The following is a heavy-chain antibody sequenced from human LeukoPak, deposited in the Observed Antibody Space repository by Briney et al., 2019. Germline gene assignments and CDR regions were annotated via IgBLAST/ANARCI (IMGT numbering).Heavy chain of an antibody. J-gene: IGHJ6*03. D-gene: IGHD3-3*01. CDR2: IYSDNT. Sequence: PGGSLRLSCTVSGFTVSSNSMSWVRQAPGKGLEWVSFIYSDNTHYSDSVKGRFTISRDNSKNTLYLQMNSLRAEDTAVYYCARGGYDFWSGYYYYYYYMDVWGKGTTVTVSS. CDR3: ARGGYDFWSGYYYYYYYMDV. V-gene: IGHV3-53*01. CDR1: GFTVSSNS.